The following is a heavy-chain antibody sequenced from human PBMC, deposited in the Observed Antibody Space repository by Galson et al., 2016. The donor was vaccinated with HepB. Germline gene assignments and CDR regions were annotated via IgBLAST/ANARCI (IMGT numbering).Heavy chain of an antibody. J-gene: IGHJ2*01. V-gene: IGHV6-1*01. Sequence: CAISGDSVSSTSAGWSWVRQSPSRGLEWLGRTFYRSKWYYDYAISVRSRITINPDTSKSQFSLQLISVTPEDTAVYYCARGGLVRGAHGGSFDSWGRGTLVTVSS. CDR3: ARGGLVRGAHGGSFDS. CDR2: TFYRSKWYY. D-gene: IGHD3-10*01. CDR1: GDSVSSTSAG.